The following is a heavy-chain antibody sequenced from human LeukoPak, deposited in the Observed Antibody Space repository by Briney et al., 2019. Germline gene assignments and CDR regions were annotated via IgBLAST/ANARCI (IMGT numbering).Heavy chain of an antibody. CDR3: ARLRPNNYYYDSSGYFDY. D-gene: IGHD3-22*01. CDR1: GYSISSGYY. CDR2: IYHSGST. J-gene: IGHJ4*02. Sequence: SETLSLTCAVSGYSISSGYYWGWIRQPPGKGLEWIGSIYHSGSTYYNASLMSRVTISVDTSKHQFSLKLSSVTAADTAVYYCARLRPNNYYYDSSGYFDYWGQGTLVTVSS. V-gene: IGHV4-38-2*01.